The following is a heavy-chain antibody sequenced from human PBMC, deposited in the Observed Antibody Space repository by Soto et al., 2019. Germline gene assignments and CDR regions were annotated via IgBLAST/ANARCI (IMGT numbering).Heavy chain of an antibody. CDR1: GFTFSSYW. CDR2: IKQDGSKK. V-gene: IGHV3-7*01. D-gene: IGHD2-2*01. CDR3: ARATCSSSTCYAVYFDS. Sequence: XSLRLSCVASGFTFSSYWMSWFRQAPVNGLEWVANIKQDGSKKYYVDSVKGRFAISRDNAKNSLYLEMNSLRAEDTAVYYCARATCSSSTCYAVYFDSWGQGTLVTVSS. J-gene: IGHJ4*02.